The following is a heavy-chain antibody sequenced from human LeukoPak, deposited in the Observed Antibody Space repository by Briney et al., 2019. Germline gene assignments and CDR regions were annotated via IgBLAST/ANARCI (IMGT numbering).Heavy chain of an antibody. D-gene: IGHD5-24*01. CDR2: IYPGDSDT. V-gene: IGHV5-51*01. CDR3: ARHAEMATRDSYYYYYYMDV. CDR1: GYSFTSYW. Sequence: GESLKISCKGSGYSFTSYWIGWVRQMPGKGLEWMGIIYPGDSDTRYSPSFQGQVTISADKSISTAYLQWSSLKASDTAMYYCARHAEMATRDSYYYYYYMDVWAKGTTVTLSS. J-gene: IGHJ6*03.